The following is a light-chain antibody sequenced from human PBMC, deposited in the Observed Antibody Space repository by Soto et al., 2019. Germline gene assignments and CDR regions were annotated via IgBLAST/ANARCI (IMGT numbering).Light chain of an antibody. CDR2: EVN. CDR3: SSYACSSNV. J-gene: IGLJ1*01. Sequence: QSALTQPPSASGSPGQSVAISCTGTSSDVGGYNYVSWYQQHPGKAPKLMIYEVNKRPSGVPDRFSGSKSGNTASLTVSGLQAEHEADYYCSSYACSSNVFGTGTKLTVL. CDR1: SSDVGGYNY. V-gene: IGLV2-8*01.